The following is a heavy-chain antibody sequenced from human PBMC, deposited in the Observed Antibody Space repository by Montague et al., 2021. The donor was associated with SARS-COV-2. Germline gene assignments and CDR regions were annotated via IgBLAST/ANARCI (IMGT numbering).Heavy chain of an antibody. CDR3: AHRRIAAAGGYCQH. CDR1: GFSLSTSGVG. J-gene: IGHJ1*01. CDR2: IYWDDDK. D-gene: IGHD6-13*01. V-gene: IGHV2-5*02. Sequence: PALVKPTQTLTLTCTFSGFSLSTSGVGVGWIRQPPGKALEWLALIYWDDDKRYSPSLKSRLTITKETSKNQVVLTMTNMDPVDTATHYCAHRRIAAAGGYCQHGGQGTLVTVSS.